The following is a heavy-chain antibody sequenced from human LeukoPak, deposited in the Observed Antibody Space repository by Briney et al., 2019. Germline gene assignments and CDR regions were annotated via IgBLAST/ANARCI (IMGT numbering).Heavy chain of an antibody. V-gene: IGHV1-18*01. Sequence: GASVKVSCKASGYCFASYGVSWVRQAPGQGPEWMGWISPYNGNTNYAQKLQGRATMTTDTSTSTAYMELRSLRSDDTAVYYCARHFYGSGTYYHFDYWGQGTLVTVSS. J-gene: IGHJ4*02. CDR3: ARHFYGSGTYYHFDY. CDR1: GYCFASYG. CDR2: ISPYNGNT. D-gene: IGHD3-10*01.